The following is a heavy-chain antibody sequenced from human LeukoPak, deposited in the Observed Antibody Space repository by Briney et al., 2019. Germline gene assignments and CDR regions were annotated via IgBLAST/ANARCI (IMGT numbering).Heavy chain of an antibody. D-gene: IGHD5-24*01. CDR2: ISAYNGNT. CDR1: GYSYSSYG. Sequence: GASVTVSCKASGYSYSSYGISWVRQAPGQGLEYMGRISAYNGNTNFGQKGQGRVTMTTDTSTSTAYMELKHLRSDDTAVYYCARGGYKDADWDFDYWGQGTLVTVSS. CDR3: ARGGYKDADWDFDY. J-gene: IGHJ4*02. V-gene: IGHV1-18*01.